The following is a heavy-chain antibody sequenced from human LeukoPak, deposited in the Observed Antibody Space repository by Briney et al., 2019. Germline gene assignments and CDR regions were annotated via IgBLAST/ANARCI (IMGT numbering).Heavy chain of an antibody. Sequence: QSGGSLRPSCAASGFTFSSYAMSWVRQAPGKGLEWVSAISGSGGSTYYADSVKGRFTISRDNSKNTLYLQMNSLRAEDTAVYYCAKGSYYGSGSYYEYFDYWGQGTLVTVSS. V-gene: IGHV3-23*01. J-gene: IGHJ4*02. CDR2: ISGSGGST. CDR3: AKGSYYGSGSYYEYFDY. D-gene: IGHD3-10*01. CDR1: GFTFSSYA.